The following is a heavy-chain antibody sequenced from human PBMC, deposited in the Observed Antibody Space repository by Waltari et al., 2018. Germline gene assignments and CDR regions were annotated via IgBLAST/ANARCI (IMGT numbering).Heavy chain of an antibody. CDR1: GFTFSSYS. V-gene: IGHV3-48*01. D-gene: IGHD6-13*01. Sequence: EVQLVESGGGLVQPGGSVRLSCAASGFTFSSYSMNWVRQAPGKGLEWVSYISSSSSTIYYADSVKGRFTISRDNAKNSLYLQMNSLRAEDTAVYYCARAKRLIAAAGTTPLAYWGQGTLVTVSS. CDR2: ISSSSSTI. J-gene: IGHJ4*02. CDR3: ARAKRLIAAAGTTPLAY.